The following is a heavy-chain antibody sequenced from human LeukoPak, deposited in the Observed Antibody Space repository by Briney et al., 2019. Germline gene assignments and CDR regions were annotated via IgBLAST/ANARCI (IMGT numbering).Heavy chain of an antibody. CDR3: AKSDWYKRGEPDYFDY. CDR1: DFTFSSYA. V-gene: IGHV3-23*01. J-gene: IGHJ4*02. D-gene: IGHD6-19*01. Sequence: GGSLRLSCAASDFTFSSYAMSWVRQAPGKGLEWVSTISGSGSNTYYADSVKGRYTISGDNSKNTLYLQMNSLRAEDTAMYYCAKSDWYKRGEPDYFDYWGQGSLVTVSS. CDR2: ISGSGSNT.